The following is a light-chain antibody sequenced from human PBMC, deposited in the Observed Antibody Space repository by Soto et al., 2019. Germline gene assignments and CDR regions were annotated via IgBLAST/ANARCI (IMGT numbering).Light chain of an antibody. J-gene: IGLJ2*01. CDR1: SSDVGGYNY. Sequence: QAVLTQPASVSGSPGQSITISCTGTSSDVGGYNYVSWYQQHPGKAPKLMIYEVSNRPSGVSNRFSGSKSGNTASLTISGLQAEDEADYYCSSYTRTISVVFGGGTKLTVL. V-gene: IGLV2-14*01. CDR2: EVS. CDR3: SSYTRTISVV.